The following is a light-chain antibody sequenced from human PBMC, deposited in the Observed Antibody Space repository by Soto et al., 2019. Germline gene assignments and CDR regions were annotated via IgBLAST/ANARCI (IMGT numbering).Light chain of an antibody. CDR1: KLGDKY. Sequence: SYELTQPPSVSVSPGQTASITCSGAKLGDKYACWSQQKPGQSPVLVIYQDSKRPSGIPERFSGSNSGNTATLTISGTQAMDEADYYCQAWDSSTVVVFGGGTKLTVL. CDR3: QAWDSSTVVV. CDR2: QDS. J-gene: IGLJ2*01. V-gene: IGLV3-1*01.